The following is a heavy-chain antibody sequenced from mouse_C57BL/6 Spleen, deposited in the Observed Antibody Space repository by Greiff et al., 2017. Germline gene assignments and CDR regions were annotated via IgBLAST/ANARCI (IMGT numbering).Heavy chain of an antibody. V-gene: IGHV2-2*01. CDR2: IWIGGST. CDR1: GFSLTSYG. CDR3: ARGTTVVANDY. Sequence: QVQLKQSGPGLVQPSPSLSISCTVSGFSLTSYGVHWVRQSPGKGLEWLGVIWIGGSTDYNAAFISRLSISKDNSKIHVFFKMNSLQADDTAIYYCARGTTVVANDYWGQGTTLTVSS. J-gene: IGHJ2*01. D-gene: IGHD1-1*01.